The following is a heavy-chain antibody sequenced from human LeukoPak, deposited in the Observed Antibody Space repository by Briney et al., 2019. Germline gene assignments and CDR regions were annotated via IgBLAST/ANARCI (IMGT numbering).Heavy chain of an antibody. D-gene: IGHD5-12*01. CDR1: GFTFSNYG. J-gene: IGHJ4*02. V-gene: IGHV3-33*08. CDR3: ARDIGGFYRGYGDS. CDR2: IWYDGSNK. Sequence: PGGSLRLSCEASGFTFSNYGMHWVRQAPGKGLEWVAVIWYDGSNKYYGDSVKGRFTISRDNSKNTLYLQMNSLRVEDTAVYYCARDIGGFYRGYGDSWGQGTLVTVSS.